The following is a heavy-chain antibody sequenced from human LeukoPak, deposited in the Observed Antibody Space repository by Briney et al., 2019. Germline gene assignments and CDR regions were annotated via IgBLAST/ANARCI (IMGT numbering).Heavy chain of an antibody. CDR1: GFTFSSYG. CDR2: ISYDGSNK. CDR3: AKDVEGMLEFYNMDV. J-gene: IGHJ6*03. D-gene: IGHD2-8*01. Sequence: PGGSLRLSCAASGFTFSSYGMHWVRQAPGKGLEWVAVISYDGSNKYYADSVKGRFTISRDNSKNTLYLQMNSLRAEDTAVYYCAKDVEGMLEFYNMDVWGKGTTVTVSS. V-gene: IGHV3-30*18.